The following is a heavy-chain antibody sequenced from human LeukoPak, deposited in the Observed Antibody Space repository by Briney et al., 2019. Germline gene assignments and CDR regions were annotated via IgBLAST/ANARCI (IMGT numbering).Heavy chain of an antibody. Sequence: SETLSLTCAVYGGSFSGYYWSWVRQPPGKGLEWIGEINHSGSTNYNPSLKSRVPISVDTSKNQFSLKLSSVTAADTAVYYCARGHPGLPSARRLFDLNLRAFDYWGQGTLVTVSS. J-gene: IGHJ4*02. CDR1: GGSFSGYY. V-gene: IGHV4-34*01. CDR3: ARGHPGLPSARRLFDLNLRAFDY. D-gene: IGHD2-15*01. CDR2: INHSGST.